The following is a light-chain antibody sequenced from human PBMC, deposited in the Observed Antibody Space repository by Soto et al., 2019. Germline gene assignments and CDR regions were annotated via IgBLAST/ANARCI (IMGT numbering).Light chain of an antibody. Sequence: QSALTQPPSASGSLGQSVTISCTGTRSDIGGYNYVSWYLQYPGKAPKLMIYDVYKRPSGVPDRFSGSKSGNTASLTVSGLQGEDEADYYCSSYAVNNKVVFGGGTKLTVL. J-gene: IGLJ2*01. CDR3: SSYAVNNKVV. CDR1: RSDIGGYNY. V-gene: IGLV2-8*01. CDR2: DVY.